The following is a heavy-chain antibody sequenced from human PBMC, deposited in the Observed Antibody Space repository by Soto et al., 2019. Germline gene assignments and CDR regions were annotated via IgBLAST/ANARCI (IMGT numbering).Heavy chain of an antibody. V-gene: IGHV4-4*02. CDR3: AKFSATSVYDISSAPDY. CDR2: IYHSGTP. D-gene: IGHD6-6*01. Sequence: PSETLSLTCTVSGGSIRTPDRWSWVRQTPEKGLEWIGEIYHSGTPNYNPSPKSRVSMSVDKSNNQFSLKLYSVTAEDAAVYYCAKFSATSVYDISSAPDYWGQGTLVTVSS. CDR1: GGSIRTPDR. J-gene: IGHJ4*02.